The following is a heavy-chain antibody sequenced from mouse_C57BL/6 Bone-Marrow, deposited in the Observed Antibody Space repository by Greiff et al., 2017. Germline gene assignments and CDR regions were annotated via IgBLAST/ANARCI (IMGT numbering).Heavy chain of an antibody. D-gene: IGHD2-3*01. Sequence: EVQVVESGGGLVQPGGSLSLSCAASGFTFTDYYMSWVRQPPGKALEWLGFIRNKANGYTTEYTVSVKGRFTISRANSQSILYLQMNALRAEDSATYYCSSLNDGYYPYAMYYWGKGATVTVYS. CDR2: IRNKANGYTT. CDR1: GFTFTDYY. V-gene: IGHV7-3*01. CDR3: SSLNDGYYPYAMYY. J-gene: IGHJ4*01.